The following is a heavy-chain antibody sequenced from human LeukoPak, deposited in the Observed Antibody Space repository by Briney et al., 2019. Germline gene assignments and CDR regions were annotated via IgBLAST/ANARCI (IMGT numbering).Heavy chain of an antibody. CDR1: GYTFTSYG. V-gene: IGHV1-18*01. J-gene: IGHJ4*02. CDR3: ARGGWYYYDSSGYYLIDN. Sequence: GASVKVSCKASGYTFTSYGISWVRQAPGQGLEWMGWISTYNGNTKYAQKFQARVTLTTDTSTSTAYMELWSLRSDDTALYYCARGGWYYYDSSGYYLIDNWGPGTLVTVSS. D-gene: IGHD3-22*01. CDR2: ISTYNGNT.